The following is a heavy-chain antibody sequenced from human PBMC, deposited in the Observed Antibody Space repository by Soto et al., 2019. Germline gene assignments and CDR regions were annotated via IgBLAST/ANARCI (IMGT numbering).Heavy chain of an antibody. V-gene: IGHV3-15*01. CDR2: IKSKTDGGTT. CDR3: TTEGERMYYDILTGYYNVVKGDY. CDR1: GFTFSNAW. Sequence: GGSLRLSCAASGFTFSNAWMSWVRQAPGKGLEWVGRIKSKTDGGTTDYAAPVKGRFTISRDDSKNTLYLKMNSLKTEDTAVYYCTTEGERMYYDILTGYYNVVKGDYWGQGTLVTVSS. J-gene: IGHJ4*02. D-gene: IGHD3-9*01.